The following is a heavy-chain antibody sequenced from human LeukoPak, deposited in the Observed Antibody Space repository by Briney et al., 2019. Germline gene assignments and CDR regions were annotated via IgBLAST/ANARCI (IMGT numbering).Heavy chain of an antibody. CDR1: GGTFNTYT. J-gene: IGHJ4*02. CDR2: IIPVFLTA. CDR3: ARAADYGGNSYDY. D-gene: IGHD4-23*01. V-gene: IGHV1-69*13. Sequence: ASVKVSCKASGGTFNTYTISWVRQAPGQGLEWMGGIIPVFLTANCAQKFQGRVTITADESTNTAYMELRSLRSDDTAVYYCARAADYGGNSYDYWGQGPLVTVSS.